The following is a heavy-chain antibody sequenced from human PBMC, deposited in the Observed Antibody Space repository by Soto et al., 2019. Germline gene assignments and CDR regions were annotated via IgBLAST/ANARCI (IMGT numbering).Heavy chain of an antibody. D-gene: IGHD1-26*01. Sequence: QVQLVASGGGVVQPGRSLRLSCAASGFTFSSYAMHWVRQAPGKGLEWVAVISYDGSNKYYAESVKGRFTLSRDNSQNTLYLQMNSLRSEDTAVCYCARDKGGRYGIFDYWGQGTLVTVSS. CDR3: ARDKGGRYGIFDY. J-gene: IGHJ4*02. CDR1: GFTFSSYA. V-gene: IGHV3-30-3*01. CDR2: ISYDGSNK.